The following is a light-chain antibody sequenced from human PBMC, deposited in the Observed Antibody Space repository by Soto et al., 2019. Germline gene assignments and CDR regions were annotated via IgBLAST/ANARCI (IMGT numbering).Light chain of an antibody. CDR3: QQYYGSPLT. CDR2: SGS. V-gene: IGKV4-1*01. CDR1: QSVLWTSNNKNY. Sequence: DIVMTQSPDSLAVSLGERATIKCKPSQSVLWTSNNKNYLAWHQQRPGQPPKLLISSGSARESGVPDRFSGSGSGTDFTLTISSLQAEDVAVYYCQQYYGSPLTFGGGTKVEIK. J-gene: IGKJ4*01.